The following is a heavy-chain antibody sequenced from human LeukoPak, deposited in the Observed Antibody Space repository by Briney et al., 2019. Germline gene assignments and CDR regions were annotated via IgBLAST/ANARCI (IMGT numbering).Heavy chain of an antibody. Sequence: AGGSLRLSCAASGFTFDDYTMHWVRQAPGKGLEWVSLIRWDGDSTYYADSVKGRFTISRDNIKNSLFLEMNSLRTEDSALYYCAKAHYYDTTSFDSAFWGTRPLDYWGQGTLVTVSS. CDR1: GFTFDDYT. V-gene: IGHV3-43*01. CDR2: IRWDGDST. J-gene: IGHJ4*02. CDR3: AKAHYYDTTSFDSAFWGTRPLDY. D-gene: IGHD3-22*01.